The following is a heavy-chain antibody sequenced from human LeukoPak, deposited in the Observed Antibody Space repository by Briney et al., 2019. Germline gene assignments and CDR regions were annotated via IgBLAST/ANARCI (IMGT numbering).Heavy chain of an antibody. CDR1: GYTFNKFG. D-gene: IGHD2-2*01. V-gene: IGHV1-2*02. J-gene: IGHJ6*03. Sequence: GASVKVSCKASGYTFNKFGISWVRQAPGQGLEWMGWINPNSGGTNYAQKFQGRVTMTRDTSISTAYMELSRLRSDDTAVYYCARGIVVVPAAMTCYYYYMDVWGKGTTVTVSS. CDR2: INPNSGGT. CDR3: ARGIVVVPAAMTCYYYYMDV.